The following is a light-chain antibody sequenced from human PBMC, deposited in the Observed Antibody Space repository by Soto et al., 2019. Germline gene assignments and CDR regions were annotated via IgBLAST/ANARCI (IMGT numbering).Light chain of an antibody. CDR1: NSGSKS. J-gene: IGLJ2*01. CDR3: QVWDSSSDHPGVV. CDR2: DDS. V-gene: IGLV3-21*02. Sequence: SYELTQPPSVSVAPGQTARITCGGNNSGSKSVHWYQQKPGQAPVLVVYDDSARPSGIPERFSGSNSGNTATLTISRVEAGDEADYYCQVWDSSSDHPGVVFGGGTKLTVL.